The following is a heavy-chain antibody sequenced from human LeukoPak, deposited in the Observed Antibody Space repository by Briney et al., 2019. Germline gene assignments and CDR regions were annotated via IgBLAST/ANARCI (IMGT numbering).Heavy chain of an antibody. V-gene: IGHV1-2*02. CDR1: GYTFTGYY. Sequence: ASVTVSCTASGYTFTGYYMHWVRQAPGQGLEWMGWINPNSGGTNYAQKFQGRVTMTRDTSISTAYMELSRLRSDDTAVYYCARTLSGYDYNFDYWGQGTLATVSS. CDR2: INPNSGGT. D-gene: IGHD5-12*01. J-gene: IGHJ4*02. CDR3: ARTLSGYDYNFDY.